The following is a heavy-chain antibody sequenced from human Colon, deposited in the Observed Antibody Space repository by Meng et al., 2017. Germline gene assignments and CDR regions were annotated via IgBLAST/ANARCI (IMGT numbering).Heavy chain of an antibody. CDR3: ARNYYDSSGYYYGY. J-gene: IGHJ4*02. CDR2: ISVYNGNT. CDR1: GYSFTSYD. V-gene: IGHV1-18*01. Sequence: QVHLVQSGAEVKKPGALMKVSCKTSGYSFTSYDITCVRQAPGQGLEWMGWISVYNGNTNYAQKFQGRVTMTTDTSTSTAYMELRSLRSDDTAVYYCARNYYDSSGYYYGYWGQGTLVTVSS. D-gene: IGHD3-22*01.